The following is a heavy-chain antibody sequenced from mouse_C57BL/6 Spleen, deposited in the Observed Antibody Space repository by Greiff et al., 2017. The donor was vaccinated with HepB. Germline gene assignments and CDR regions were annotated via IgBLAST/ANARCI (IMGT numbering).Heavy chain of an antibody. CDR2: IWSGGST. V-gene: IGHV2-2*01. CDR3: ARSLIYYGSSKPLYWYFDV. J-gene: IGHJ1*03. D-gene: IGHD1-1*01. Sequence: VKLVESGPGLVQPSQGLSITCTVSGFSLTSYGVHWVRQSPGKGLEWLGVIWSGGSTDYNAAFISRLSISKDNTKSHVFFNMNSLQADDKAIYYCARSLIYYGSSKPLYWYFDVWGTGTTVTVSS. CDR1: GFSLTSYG.